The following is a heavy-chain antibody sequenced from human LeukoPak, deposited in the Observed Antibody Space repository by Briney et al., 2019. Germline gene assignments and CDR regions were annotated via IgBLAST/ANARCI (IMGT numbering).Heavy chain of an antibody. J-gene: IGHJ4*02. V-gene: IGHV4-4*07. Sequence: SETLSLTCTVSGGSISSYYWSWIRQPAGKGLEWIGRIYTSGSTNYNPSLKSRVTMLVDTSKNQFSLKLSSVIAADTAVYYCAKDRGSYGLDYWGQGTLVTVSS. D-gene: IGHD1-26*01. CDR1: GGSISSYY. CDR2: IYTSGST. CDR3: AKDRGSYGLDY.